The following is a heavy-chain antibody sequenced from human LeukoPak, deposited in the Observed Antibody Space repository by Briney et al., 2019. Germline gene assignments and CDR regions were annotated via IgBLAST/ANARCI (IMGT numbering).Heavy chain of an antibody. Sequence: PSQTLSLTCTVSGGSISSGGYSWSGIRQHSGKGLEWIGYIYYSGSTNYNPSLKSRVTISVDTSKNQFSLKLSSVTAADTAVYYCARHDPSSLAAAGPPFDYWGQGTLVTVSS. J-gene: IGHJ4*02. CDR1: GGSISSGGYS. D-gene: IGHD6-13*01. V-gene: IGHV4-31*03. CDR2: IYYSGST. CDR3: ARHDPSSLAAAGPPFDY.